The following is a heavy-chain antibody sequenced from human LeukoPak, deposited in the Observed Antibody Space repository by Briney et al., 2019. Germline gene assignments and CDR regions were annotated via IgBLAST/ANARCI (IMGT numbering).Heavy chain of an antibody. CDR3: ARAPHFFDTSGSRYYFDY. V-gene: IGHV4-34*01. CDR1: GGSFSGYY. D-gene: IGHD3-22*01. Sequence: SETLSLTCAVYGGSFSGYYWSWIRQPPGKGLEWIGEINHSGSTNYNPSLKSRVTISVDTSENQFSLKLSSVTAADTAVYYCARAPHFFDTSGSRYYFDYWGQGALVTVSS. CDR2: INHSGST. J-gene: IGHJ4*02.